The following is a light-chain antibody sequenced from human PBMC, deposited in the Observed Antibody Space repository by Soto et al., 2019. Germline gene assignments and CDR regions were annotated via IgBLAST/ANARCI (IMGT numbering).Light chain of an antibody. CDR2: GAS. CDR3: QQFGSSPLLT. V-gene: IGKV3-20*01. Sequence: EIVLTQFPGTLSLSPGERATLSCRASQSVSSTSLAWYQQKPGQAPRLLIFGASNRATGIPDRFSGSGSGTDFTLTISRLEPEDFAMYYCQQFGSSPLLTFGGGTKVDIK. J-gene: IGKJ4*01. CDR1: QSVSSTS.